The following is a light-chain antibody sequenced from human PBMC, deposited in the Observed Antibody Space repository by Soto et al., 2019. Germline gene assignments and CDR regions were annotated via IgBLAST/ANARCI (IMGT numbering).Light chain of an antibody. Sequence: QSALTQPASVSGSPGQLITISCTGTSSDVGGYNYVSWYQQHPGKAPKLMIYDVSNRPSGVSNRFSGSKSGNTASLTISGLQAEDEADYYCSSYTSSSKGYVFGTGTKVTVL. CDR3: SSYTSSSKGYV. CDR2: DVS. J-gene: IGLJ1*01. V-gene: IGLV2-14*01. CDR1: SSDVGGYNY.